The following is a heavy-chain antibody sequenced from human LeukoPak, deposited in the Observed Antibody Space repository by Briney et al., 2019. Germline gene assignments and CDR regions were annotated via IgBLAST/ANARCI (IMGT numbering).Heavy chain of an antibody. CDR3: ARLGGGDEHVSNSAIYGMDV. CDR1: GFTFSSYA. CDR2: ISYDGSYK. V-gene: IGHV3-30*04. J-gene: IGHJ6*02. Sequence: PGGSLRLSCAASGFTFSSYAMHWVRQAPGKGLEWVAVISYDGSYKDYADSVKGRFSLSRDNSKNTLYLQMNSLRAEDTAVYYCARLGGGDEHVSNSAIYGMDVWGPGTTVTVSS. D-gene: IGHD3-16*01.